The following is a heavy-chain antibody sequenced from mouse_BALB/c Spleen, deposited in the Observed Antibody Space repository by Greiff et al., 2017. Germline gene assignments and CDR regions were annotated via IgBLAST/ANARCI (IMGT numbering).Heavy chain of an antibody. V-gene: IGHV2-9*02. Sequence: VQLQQSGPGLVAPSQSLSITCTVSGFSLTSYGVHWVRQPPGKGLEWLGVIWAGGSTNYNSALMSRLSISKDNSKSQVFLKMNSLQTDDTAMYYCARGINYGSSGAMDYWGQGTSVTVSS. CDR3: ARGINYGSSGAMDY. CDR1: GFSLTSYG. D-gene: IGHD1-1*01. J-gene: IGHJ4*01. CDR2: IWAGGST.